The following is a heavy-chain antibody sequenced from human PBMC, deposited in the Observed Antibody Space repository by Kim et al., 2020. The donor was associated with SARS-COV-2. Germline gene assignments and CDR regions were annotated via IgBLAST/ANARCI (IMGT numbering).Heavy chain of an antibody. D-gene: IGHD6-13*01. J-gene: IGHJ6*02. CDR1: GFTFSDYY. V-gene: IGHV3-11*01. CDR3: ARVRGAAGPFYYYYYGMDV. Sequence: GGSLRLSCAASGFTFSDYYMSWIRQAPGKGLEWVSYISSSGSTIYDADSVKGRFIISRGNAKNSLYLQMNSRRAEDTAVYYCARVRGAAGPFYYYYYGMDVWGQGTTVTVSS. CDR2: ISSSGSTI.